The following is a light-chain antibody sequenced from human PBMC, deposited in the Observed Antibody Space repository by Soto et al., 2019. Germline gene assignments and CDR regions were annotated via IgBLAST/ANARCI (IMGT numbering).Light chain of an antibody. CDR3: LLSYSGARLYV. CDR1: TGAVTSGHY. Sequence: QAVVTQEPSLTVSPGGTVTLTCGSSTGAVTSGHYPYWFQQKPGQAPRARIYDTSNKHSWTPARFSGSRLGGKAALTLSGAQPEDEAEYYCLLSYSGARLYVFGTGTKVTVL. J-gene: IGLJ1*01. CDR2: DTS. V-gene: IGLV7-46*01.